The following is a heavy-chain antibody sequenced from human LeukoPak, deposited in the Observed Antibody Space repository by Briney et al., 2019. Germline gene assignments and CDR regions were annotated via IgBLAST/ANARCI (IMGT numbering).Heavy chain of an antibody. CDR2: ITTGDGNT. CDR1: GFTFSSYT. J-gene: IGHJ2*01. CDR3: ARDGADYWYFDL. Sequence: GGSLRPSCTASGFTFSSYTMTWVRQAPGKGLKWVSTITTGDGNTYYADSVKGRFTVSRDDSKNTLYLQMNSLRAEDTAVYYCARDGADYWYFDLWGRGTLVTVSS. V-gene: IGHV3-23*01. D-gene: IGHD3-16*01.